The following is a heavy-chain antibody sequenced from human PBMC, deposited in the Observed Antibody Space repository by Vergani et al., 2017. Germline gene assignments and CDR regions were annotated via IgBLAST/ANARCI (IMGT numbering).Heavy chain of an antibody. CDR2: ISSSSSTI. CDR1: GFTFSSYS. Sequence: EVQLVESGGGLVQPGGSLRLSCAASGFTFSSYSMNWVRQAPGKGLEWVSYISSSSSTIYYADSVKGRFTISRDNAKNSLYLQMNSLRAEDTAVYYCAREDLAYCGGDCYSDYCDYWGQGTLVTVSS. V-gene: IGHV3-48*01. CDR3: AREDLAYCGGDCYSDYCDY. J-gene: IGHJ4*02. D-gene: IGHD2-21*02.